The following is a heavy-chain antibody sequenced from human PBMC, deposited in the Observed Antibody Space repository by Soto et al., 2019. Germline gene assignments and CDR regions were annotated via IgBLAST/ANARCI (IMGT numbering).Heavy chain of an antibody. CDR2: IYYSGST. D-gene: IGHD2-21*01. J-gene: IGHJ4*02. CDR3: ATFLVGAEGFYFDY. CDR1: GGSISSYY. V-gene: IGHV4-59*01. Sequence: RLETLSLTCTVSGGSISSYYWSWIRQPPGKGLEWIGYIYYSGSTNYNPSLKSRVTISVDTSKNQFSLKLSSVTAADTAVYYCATFLVGAEGFYFDYWGQGTLVTVSS.